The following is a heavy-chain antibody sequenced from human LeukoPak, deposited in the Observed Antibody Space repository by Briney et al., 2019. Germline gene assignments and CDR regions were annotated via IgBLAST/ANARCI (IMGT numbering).Heavy chain of an antibody. CDR3: AKEGKAVAGRCDY. D-gene: IGHD6-19*01. J-gene: IGHJ4*02. Sequence: GGSLRLSCAASGFTFSSYSMNWVRQAPGKGLEWVSSISSSSSYIYYADSVKGRFTISRDNAKNSLYLQMNSLRAEDTAVYYCAKEGKAVAGRCDYWGQGTLVTVSS. CDR1: GFTFSSYS. V-gene: IGHV3-21*04. CDR2: ISSSSSYI.